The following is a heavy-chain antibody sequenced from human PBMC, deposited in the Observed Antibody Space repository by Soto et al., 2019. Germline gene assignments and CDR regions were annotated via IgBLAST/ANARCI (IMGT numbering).Heavy chain of an antibody. CDR2: IYYTEKT. V-gene: IGHV4-59*01. CDR1: GGSISSYY. Sequence: QVQLQQSGPGLVKPSETLSLTCTVSGGSISSYYWSWIRQPPGKGLDWVGYIYYTEKTNYNPSLKSRVTISVDTSKNQFSLNLRSVTAADTGVYFCARARFQLLHPYYYGMDVWGQGTAVTVSS. D-gene: IGHD2-15*01. J-gene: IGHJ6*02. CDR3: ARARFQLLHPYYYGMDV.